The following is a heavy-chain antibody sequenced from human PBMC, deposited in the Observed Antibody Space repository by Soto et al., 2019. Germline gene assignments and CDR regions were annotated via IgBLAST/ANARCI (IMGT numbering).Heavy chain of an antibody. CDR1: GGSINSRSYS. D-gene: IGHD3-10*01. J-gene: IGHJ4*02. V-gene: IGHV4-39*01. CDR2: FYNNENP. CDR3: ARHYNSGSYPLDY. Sequence: SETLSLTCSVSGGSINSRSYSWGWIRQPPGKGLEWIGTFYNNENPNYNPSLKSRVTISVDTSKSQFSLKLNSVSAADTAVYYCARHYNSGSYPLDYWGQGTLVTVSS.